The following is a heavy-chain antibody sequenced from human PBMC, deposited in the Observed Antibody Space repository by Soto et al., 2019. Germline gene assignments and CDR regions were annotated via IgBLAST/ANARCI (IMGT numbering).Heavy chain of an antibody. CDR3: ARDGTAAAGLRFDP. CDR1: GGSISSGGYY. V-gene: IGHV4-31*03. Sequence: QVQLQESGPGLVKPSQTLSLTCTVSGGSISSGGYYWSWIRQHPGKGLEWIGYIDYSGSTYYIPSLKSRVTISVDTSKSQFSLKLSSVTAADTAVYYCARDGTAAAGLRFDPWGQGTLVTVSS. D-gene: IGHD6-13*01. CDR2: IDYSGST. J-gene: IGHJ5*02.